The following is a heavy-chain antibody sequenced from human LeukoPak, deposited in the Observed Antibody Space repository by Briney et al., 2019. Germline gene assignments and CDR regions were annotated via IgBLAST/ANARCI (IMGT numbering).Heavy chain of an antibody. CDR2: IYHTGST. CDR1: GGSINNDVYS. CDR3: ARALSSGYDFSYFDY. V-gene: IGHV4-30-2*01. J-gene: IGHJ4*02. Sequence: SETLSLTCAVSGGSINNDVYSWSWIRQPPGKGLEWIGYIYHTGSTYYNPSLKSRVTMSVDRSKNHFSLNLSSVTAADTAVYYCARALSSGYDFSYFDYWGQGTLVTVSS. D-gene: IGHD5-12*01.